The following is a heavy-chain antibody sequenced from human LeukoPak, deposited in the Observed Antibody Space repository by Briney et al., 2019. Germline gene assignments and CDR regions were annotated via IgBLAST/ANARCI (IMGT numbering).Heavy chain of an antibody. J-gene: IGHJ3*02. V-gene: IGHV4-31*11. D-gene: IGHD5-24*01. CDR3: AGIDPGWLQLGMGAFDI. CDR2: IYYSGST. Sequence: SETLSLTCAVSGGSISSGGYYWSWIRQHPGKGLEWIVFIYYSGSTYYNPSLKSRVTISVDTSKNQFSLKLSSVTAADTAVYYCAGIDPGWLQLGMGAFDIWGQGTMVTVSS. CDR1: GGSISSGGYY.